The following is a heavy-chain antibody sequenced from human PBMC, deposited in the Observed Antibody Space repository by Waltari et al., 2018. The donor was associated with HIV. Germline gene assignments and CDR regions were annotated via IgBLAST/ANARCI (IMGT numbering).Heavy chain of an antibody. CDR1: GGSIGRYY. J-gene: IGHJ6*02. V-gene: IGHV4-59*01. Sequence: QVQLQESGPGLVRPSETLSLTCTVSGGSIGRYYWSWIRQPPGKELEWIGYIHYSGSANDNPSLKSRVTVSVDTSKHQFSLKLSSVTAADTAVYYCATLMVYAPRSHYYGMDVWGQGTTVIVSS. CDR2: IHYSGSA. D-gene: IGHD2-8*01. CDR3: ATLMVYAPRSHYYGMDV.